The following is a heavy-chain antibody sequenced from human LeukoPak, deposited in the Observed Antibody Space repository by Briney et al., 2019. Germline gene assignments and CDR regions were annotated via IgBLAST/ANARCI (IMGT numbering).Heavy chain of an antibody. CDR3: ARDGFGNPLGY. D-gene: IGHD4-23*01. CDR2: INQDGSAK. Sequence: GGSLRLSCAASGFTFSNSWMSWLRQAPGKGLEWVANINQDGSAKYYVDSVKGRFTISRDNAKNSLYLQMNSLRAEDTAVYYCARDGFGNPLGYWGQGALVTVSS. CDR1: GFTFSNSW. J-gene: IGHJ4*02. V-gene: IGHV3-7*05.